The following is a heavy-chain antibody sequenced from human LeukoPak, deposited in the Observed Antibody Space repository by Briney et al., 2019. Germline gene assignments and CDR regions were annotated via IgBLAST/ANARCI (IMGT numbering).Heavy chain of an antibody. D-gene: IGHD5-24*01. CDR2: IYYSGST. Sequence: SETLSLTCTVSGGSISSGGYYWSWIRQHPGKGLEWIGYIYYSGSTYYNPSLKSRVTISVDTSKNQFSLKLSSVTAADTAVYYCAGLSMATITYEHQYWGQGTLVTVSS. CDR1: GGSISSGGYY. V-gene: IGHV4-31*03. CDR3: AGLSMATITYEHQY. J-gene: IGHJ4*02.